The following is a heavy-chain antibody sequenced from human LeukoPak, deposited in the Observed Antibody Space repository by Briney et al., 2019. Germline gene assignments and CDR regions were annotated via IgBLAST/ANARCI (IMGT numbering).Heavy chain of an antibody. Sequence: PSETLSLTCTVSGVSISSSNSYWGWIRQPPGKGLEWIGSIYYSGSTYYNPSLKSRVTISVDTSKNQFSLKLSSVTAADTAVYYCARHVITFGGVIILFDYWGQGTLVTVSS. CDR2: IYYSGST. V-gene: IGHV4-39*01. CDR3: ARHVITFGGVIILFDY. CDR1: GVSISSSNSY. J-gene: IGHJ4*02. D-gene: IGHD3-16*02.